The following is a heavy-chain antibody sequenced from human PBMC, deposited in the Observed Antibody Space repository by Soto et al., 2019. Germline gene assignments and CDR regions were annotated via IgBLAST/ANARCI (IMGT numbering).Heavy chain of an antibody. Sequence: QLQLQESGPGLVKPSETLSLTCTVSGGSISSSSYYWGWIRQPPGKGLEWIGSIYYSGSTYYNPSPQSPFTISVPTTQNQFSLQLSPVTAADTAVYYCARHRPNSYGSGSAVGVWFDPWGQGTLVTVSS. CDR1: GGSISSSSYY. J-gene: IGHJ5*02. D-gene: IGHD3-10*01. V-gene: IGHV4-39*01. CDR3: ARHRPNSYGSGSAVGVWFDP. CDR2: IYYSGST.